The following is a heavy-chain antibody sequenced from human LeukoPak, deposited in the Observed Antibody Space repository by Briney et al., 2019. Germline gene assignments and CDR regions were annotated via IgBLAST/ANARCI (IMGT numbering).Heavy chain of an antibody. J-gene: IGHJ4*02. CDR2: ISGSGGST. D-gene: IGHD3-10*01. CDR1: GFTFSTCA. CDR3: AKEGDYGSPPYYFDY. Sequence: GGSLRLSCAASGFTFSTCAMSWVRQAPGKGLEWVSGISGSGGSTYYADSVKGRFTISRDNSKNTLYLQMNSLRAEDTAVYYCAKEGDYGSPPYYFDYWGQGTQVTVSS. V-gene: IGHV3-23*01.